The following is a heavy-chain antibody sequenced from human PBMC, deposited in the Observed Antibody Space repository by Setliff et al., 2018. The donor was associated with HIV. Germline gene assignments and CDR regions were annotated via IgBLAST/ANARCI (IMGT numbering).Heavy chain of an antibody. Sequence: SETLSLTCTVSGGSISSYYWSWIRQPPGKGLEWIGSIYTSGSTNYNPSLKSRLTISLDTKNQFSLKLSSVTAADTAVYYCARGGSRNSYNGAFDYWGQGTLVTVSS. D-gene: IGHD3-10*01. CDR3: ARGGSRNSYNGAFDY. CDR2: IYTSGST. CDR1: GGSISSYY. J-gene: IGHJ4*02. V-gene: IGHV4-4*08.